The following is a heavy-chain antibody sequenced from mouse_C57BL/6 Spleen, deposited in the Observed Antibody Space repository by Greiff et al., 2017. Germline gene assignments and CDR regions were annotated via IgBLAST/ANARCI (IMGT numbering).Heavy chain of an antibody. D-gene: IGHD1-1*01. J-gene: IGHJ2*01. CDR3: ARDRPYYGSSWYFDY. CDR2: INYDGSST. Sequence: EVNVVESEGGLVQPGSSMKLSCTASGFTFSDYYMAWVRQVPEKGLEWVANINYDGSSTYYLDSLKSRFIISRDNAKNILYLQMSSLKSEDTATYYCARDRPYYGSSWYFDYWGQGTTLTGSS. CDR1: GFTFSDYY. V-gene: IGHV5-16*01.